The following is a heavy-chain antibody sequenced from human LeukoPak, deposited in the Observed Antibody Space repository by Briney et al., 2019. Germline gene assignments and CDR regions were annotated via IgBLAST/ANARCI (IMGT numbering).Heavy chain of an antibody. CDR1: GYTFTNYG. V-gene: IGHV1-18*01. CDR3: ARDLFVVAFDY. CDR2: ISAHNGNI. D-gene: IGHD2-15*01. Sequence: GASVNVSCKASGYTFTNYGISWVRQAPGQGLEWMGWISAHNGNIKYAQNLQGRVTMTTDTSTSTAYMELRSLRSDDTAVYYCARDLFVVAFDYWGQGTLVTVSS. J-gene: IGHJ4*02.